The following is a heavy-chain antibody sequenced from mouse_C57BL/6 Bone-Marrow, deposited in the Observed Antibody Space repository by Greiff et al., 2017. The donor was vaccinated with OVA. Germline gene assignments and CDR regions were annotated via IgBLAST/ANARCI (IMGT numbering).Heavy chain of an antibody. CDR1: GYSFTGYY. Sequence: VQLQQSGPELVKPGASVKISCKASGYSFTGYYMNWVKQSPEKSLEWIGEINPSTGGTTYNQKFKAKATLTVDKSSSTAYMQLKSLTSEDSAVYYCARGVYGNYVDYWGQGTTLTVSS. CDR3: ARGVYGNYVDY. D-gene: IGHD2-1*01. V-gene: IGHV1-42*01. CDR2: INPSTGGT. J-gene: IGHJ2*01.